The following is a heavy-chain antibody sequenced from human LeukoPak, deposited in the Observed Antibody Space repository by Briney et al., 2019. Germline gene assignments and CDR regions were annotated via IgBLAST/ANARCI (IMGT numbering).Heavy chain of an antibody. D-gene: IGHD4-17*01. Sequence: SETLSLTCTVSGASISSGGYYWSWIRQPPGKGLEWIGYIYYSGSTNYNPSLKSRVTISVDTSKNQFSLKLSSVTAADTAVYYCASSYGDYYFDYWGQGTLVTVSS. CDR1: GASISSGGYY. CDR3: ASSYGDYYFDY. V-gene: IGHV4-61*08. CDR2: IYYSGST. J-gene: IGHJ4*02.